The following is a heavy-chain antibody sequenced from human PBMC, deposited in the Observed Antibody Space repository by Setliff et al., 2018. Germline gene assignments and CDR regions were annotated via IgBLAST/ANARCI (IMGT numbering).Heavy chain of an antibody. CDR3: ARAVGYCSGGSCYKGDDY. CDR1: GYTFTSYD. CDR2: MNPNSGNT. Sequence: ASVKVSCKASGYTFTSYDINWVRQATGQGLEWMGWMNPNSGNTGYAQKFQGRVTMTRNTSISTAYMELSSLRSEDTAVYYCARAVGYCSGGSCYKGDDYWGQGTLVTVPQ. V-gene: IGHV1-8*02. J-gene: IGHJ4*02. D-gene: IGHD2-15*01.